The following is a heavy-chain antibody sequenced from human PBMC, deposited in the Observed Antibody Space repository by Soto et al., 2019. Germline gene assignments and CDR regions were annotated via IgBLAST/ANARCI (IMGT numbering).Heavy chain of an antibody. V-gene: IGHV3-30*18. CDR1: GFTLGTYG. CDR3: AKEVLESSGFYPSLDALDI. Sequence: QVQLAESGGGVVQPGRSLTITCAASGFTLGTYGMHWVRQAPGKGLEWVAVISNDGGDKYYSDSVMGRFTISRDNSKNTLCRQRNSLRAEDTAVYVCAKEVLESSGFYPSLDALDIWGQGTVVTVSS. D-gene: IGHD3-22*01. J-gene: IGHJ3*02. CDR2: ISNDGGDK.